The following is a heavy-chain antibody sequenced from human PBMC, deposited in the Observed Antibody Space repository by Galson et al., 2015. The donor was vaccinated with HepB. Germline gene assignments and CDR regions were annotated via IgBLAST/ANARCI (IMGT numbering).Heavy chain of an antibody. CDR3: ARVADADYGDHSHFDY. J-gene: IGHJ4*02. CDR2: ISSSTIYT. Sequence: SLRLSCAASGFTFSDYYMSWIRQAPGKGLEWISYISSSTIYTNYADSVKGRFTTSRDNVKNSTYLQMNSLRAEDTAVYFCARVADADYGDHSHFDYWGQGTLVTVSS. CDR1: GFTFSDYY. V-gene: IGHV3-11*06. D-gene: IGHD4-17*01.